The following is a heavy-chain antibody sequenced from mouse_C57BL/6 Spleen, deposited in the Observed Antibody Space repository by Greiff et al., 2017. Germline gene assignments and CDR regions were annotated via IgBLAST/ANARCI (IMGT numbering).Heavy chain of an antibody. CDR3: ARDSSGYDYFDY. Sequence: QVQLQQSGAELARPGASVKMSCKASGYTFTSYTMHWVKQRPGQGLEWIGYINPSSGYTKYNQKFKDKATLTADKSSSTAYMQLSSLTSEDSAVYYCARDSSGYDYFDYWGQGTTRTVSS. CDR1: GYTFTSYT. V-gene: IGHV1-4*01. J-gene: IGHJ2*01. D-gene: IGHD3-2*02. CDR2: INPSSGYT.